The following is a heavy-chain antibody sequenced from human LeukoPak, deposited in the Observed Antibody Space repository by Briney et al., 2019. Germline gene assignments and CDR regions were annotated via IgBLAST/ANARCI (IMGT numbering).Heavy chain of an antibody. Sequence: GGSLRLSCAASGFTFSGYGMHWVRQAPGKGLEWVAVISYDGSNKYYANSVKGRFTISRDNSKNTLYLQMNSLRAEDTAVYYCAKDIGSGGQGYWGQGTLVTVSS. CDR1: GFTFSGYG. D-gene: IGHD6-19*01. J-gene: IGHJ4*02. CDR2: ISYDGSNK. V-gene: IGHV3-30*18. CDR3: AKDIGSGGQGY.